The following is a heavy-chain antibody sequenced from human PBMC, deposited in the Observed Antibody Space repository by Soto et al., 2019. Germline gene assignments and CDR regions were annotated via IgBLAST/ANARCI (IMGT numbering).Heavy chain of an antibody. J-gene: IGHJ1*01. Sequence: QVQLVESGGGVVQPGRSLRLSCAASGFTFRFYAMHWVRQAPGKGLEWVATVSYDGSNEYYADSVKGRFTTSRDDSNNTLYLQMSSLRVDDTAIFYCAKGSAAYGDSDHVQHWGQGTLVTVSS. V-gene: IGHV3-30*18. CDR3: AKGSAAYGDSDHVQH. CDR1: GFTFRFYA. D-gene: IGHD4-17*01. CDR2: VSYDGSNE.